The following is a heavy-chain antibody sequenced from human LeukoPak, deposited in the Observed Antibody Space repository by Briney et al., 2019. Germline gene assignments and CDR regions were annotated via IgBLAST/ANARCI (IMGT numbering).Heavy chain of an antibody. CDR1: GYSFTSYW. J-gene: IGHJ4*02. D-gene: IGHD2-21*02. CDR3: ARQLAYCGGDCPYYFDY. V-gene: IGHV5-51*01. CDR2: IYPGDSDT. Sequence: PGESLKISCKGSGYSFTSYWIGWVRQMPGKGLEWMGIIYPGDSDTRYSPSFQGQVTISADKSISTAYLQWSSLMASDTAMYYCARQLAYCGGDCPYYFDYWGQGTLVTVSS.